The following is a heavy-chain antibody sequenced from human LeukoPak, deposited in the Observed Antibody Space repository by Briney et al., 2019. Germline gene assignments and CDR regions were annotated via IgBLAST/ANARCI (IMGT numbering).Heavy chain of an antibody. Sequence: GGSLRLSCAASGFTFSNYAMNWVRQAPGKGLEWVSTIVGSGGSTYYADSVKGRFNVSRDNSKNTQYLQMNSLRAEDTAVYYCVEDRDGDYDGWFDPWGQGTLVTVSS. J-gene: IGHJ5*02. D-gene: IGHD4-17*01. CDR3: VEDRDGDYDGWFDP. CDR2: IVGSGGST. CDR1: GFTFSNYA. V-gene: IGHV3-23*01.